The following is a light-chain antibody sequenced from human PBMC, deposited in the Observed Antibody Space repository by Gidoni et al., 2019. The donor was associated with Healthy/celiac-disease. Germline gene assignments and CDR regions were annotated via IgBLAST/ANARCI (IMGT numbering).Light chain of an antibody. V-gene: IGLV2-14*01. CDR3: SSYTSSSTLEV. CDR1: SSYVVGYNY. CDR2: DVS. Sequence: QSALTQPASVSRSPGQSITISCTGTSSYVVGYNYVYWYQQHPGKAPKLMIYDVSNRPSGVSNRFSGSKSGNTASLTISGLQAEDEADYYCSSYTSSSTLEVFGGGTKLTVL. J-gene: IGLJ3*02.